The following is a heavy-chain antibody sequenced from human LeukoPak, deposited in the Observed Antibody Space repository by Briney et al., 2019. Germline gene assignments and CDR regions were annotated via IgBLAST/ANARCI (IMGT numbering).Heavy chain of an antibody. J-gene: IGHJ6*03. Sequence: PGGSLRPSCAASGSTFADYGMHWVRQAPGRGLEWVSGISWISGSIGYADSVKGRFTTSRDNAKNSLYLQMNSLRAEDMALYYCARAGSSSIRYYYYMDVWGKGTTVTVSS. CDR1: GSTFADYG. CDR3: ARAGSSSIRYYYYMDV. D-gene: IGHD6-6*01. CDR2: ISWISGSI. V-gene: IGHV3-9*03.